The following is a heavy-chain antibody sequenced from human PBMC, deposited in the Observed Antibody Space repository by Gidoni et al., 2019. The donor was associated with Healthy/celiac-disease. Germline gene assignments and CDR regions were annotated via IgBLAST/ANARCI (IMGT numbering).Heavy chain of an antibody. Sequence: EVQLLESGGGLVQPGGSLRLSCAASGFTFSSYAMSWVRQAPGKGLEWVSAISGSGGSTSYADSVKGRFTISRDNSKNTLYLQMNSLRAEDTAVYYCAKIRYCSGGSCYWRDLGYFDYWGQGTLVTVSS. D-gene: IGHD2-15*01. CDR1: GFTFSSYA. CDR3: AKIRYCSGGSCYWRDLGYFDY. J-gene: IGHJ4*02. CDR2: ISGSGGST. V-gene: IGHV3-23*01.